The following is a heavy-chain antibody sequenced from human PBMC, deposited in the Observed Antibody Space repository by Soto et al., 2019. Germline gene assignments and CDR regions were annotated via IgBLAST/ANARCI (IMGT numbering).Heavy chain of an antibody. CDR2: INPAGSNK. J-gene: IGHJ4*01. D-gene: IGHD6-19*01. CDR1: GFTFSDNW. V-gene: IGHV3-7*02. Sequence: EVQLVESEGGLVQPGGSLRLSCAASGFTFSDNWMTWVRQTPGKGLEWVANINPAGSNKNHGDSVKGRFTISRDNAKNSMYLPRNSRRDEDTAVCGCVRGSGWRLDYWGPGNLVTVSP. CDR3: VRGSGWRLDY.